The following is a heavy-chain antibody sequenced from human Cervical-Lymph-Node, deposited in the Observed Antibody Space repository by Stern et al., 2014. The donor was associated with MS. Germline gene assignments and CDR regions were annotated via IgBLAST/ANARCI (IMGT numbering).Heavy chain of an antibody. CDR3: ARYEDAYDAFDI. D-gene: IGHD3-16*01. J-gene: IGHJ3*02. Sequence: VQLVQSGGGLVKPGGSLRVSCAASGFSFSFYAMNWVRQAPGKGLEWDCSISHNGDYIAYGDSVRGRFTISRDNARNSLYLQMNSLRAADTAVYYCARYEDAYDAFDIWGQGTLVTVSS. CDR1: GFSFSFYA. V-gene: IGHV3-21*01. CDR2: ISHNGDYI.